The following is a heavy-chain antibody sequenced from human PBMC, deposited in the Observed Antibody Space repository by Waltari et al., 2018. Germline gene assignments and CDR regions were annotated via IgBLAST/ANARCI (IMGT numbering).Heavy chain of an antibody. Sequence: EVQLLDSGGGLVQPGGSLRLSWAASGFPFSTYAIPWVRQAPGRGPEWVSAISGSGGGTYYADSVKGRFIISRDNSKNTQYLEMNSLRAEDTAVYFCAKDKIPRTADAGTLFDLWGQGTLVTVSS. D-gene: IGHD6-13*01. CDR2: ISGSGGGT. J-gene: IGHJ4*02. CDR3: AKDKIPRTADAGTLFDL. CDR1: GFPFSTYA. V-gene: IGHV3-23*01.